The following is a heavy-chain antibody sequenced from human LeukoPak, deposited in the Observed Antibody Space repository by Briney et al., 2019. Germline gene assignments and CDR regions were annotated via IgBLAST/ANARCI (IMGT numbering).Heavy chain of an antibody. D-gene: IGHD6-13*01. CDR3: ARVSSRYSSSSFDY. V-gene: IGHV4-34*01. CDR1: GGSISSYY. CDR2: INHSGST. Sequence: SETLSLTCTVSGGSISSYYWSWIRHPPGKGLEWIGEINHSGSTNYNPSLKSRVTISVDTSKNQFSLKLSSVTAADTAVYYCARVSSRYSSSSFDYWGQGTLVTVSS. J-gene: IGHJ4*02.